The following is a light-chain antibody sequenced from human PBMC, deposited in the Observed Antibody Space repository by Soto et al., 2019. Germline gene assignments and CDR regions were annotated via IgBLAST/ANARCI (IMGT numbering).Light chain of an antibody. Sequence: DVQITQSPSTVSASVADRVTITCQASQSISSWLAWYQQKPGKAPKLLFYKASSLESGVPSRFSGSGFGTEFTLTISIQQSDVVVSYFRHHYDSCPVTCGGGTKVDIK. J-gene: IGKJ4*01. CDR1: QSISSW. CDR3: HHYDSCPVT. CDR2: KAS. V-gene: IGKV1-5*03.